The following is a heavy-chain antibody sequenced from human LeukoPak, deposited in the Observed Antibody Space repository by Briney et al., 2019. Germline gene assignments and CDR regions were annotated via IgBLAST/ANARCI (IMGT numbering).Heavy chain of an antibody. Sequence: GGSLRLSCAASGFTFSSYSMNWVRQAPGKGLEWVSYISSSSSTTYYADSVKGRFTISRDNAKNSLYLQMNSLRAEDTAVYYCAKDSGYCSSTSCYVYYFDYWGQGTLVTVSS. V-gene: IGHV3-48*04. J-gene: IGHJ4*02. CDR2: ISSSSSTT. CDR1: GFTFSSYS. D-gene: IGHD2-2*01. CDR3: AKDSGYCSSTSCYVYYFDY.